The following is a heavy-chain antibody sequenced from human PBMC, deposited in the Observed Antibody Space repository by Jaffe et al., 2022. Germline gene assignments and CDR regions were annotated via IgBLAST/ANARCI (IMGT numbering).Heavy chain of an antibody. CDR3: ARAGQLVRVGSYYRYYYYMDV. D-gene: IGHD3-10*01. Sequence: QVQLQQWGAGLLKPSETLSLTCAVYGGSFSGYYWSWIRQPPGKGLEWIGEINHSGSTNYNPSLKSRVTISVDTSKNQFSLKLSSVTAADTAVYYCARAGQLVRVGSYYRYYYYMDVWGKGTTVTVSS. V-gene: IGHV4-34*01. CDR1: GGSFSGYY. J-gene: IGHJ6*03. CDR2: INHSGST.